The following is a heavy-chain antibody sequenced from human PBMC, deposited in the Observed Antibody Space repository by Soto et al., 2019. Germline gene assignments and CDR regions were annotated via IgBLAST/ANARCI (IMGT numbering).Heavy chain of an antibody. CDR3: AKDTQYYDYIWGSYRYQIDY. D-gene: IGHD3-16*02. CDR1: GFTFSSYA. Sequence: GGSLRLSCAASGFTFSSYAMSWVRQAPGKGLEWVSAISGSGGSTYYADSVKGRFTISRDNSKNTLYLQMNSLRAEDTAVYYCAKDTQYYDYIWGSYRYQIDYWGQGTLVTVSS. J-gene: IGHJ4*02. CDR2: ISGSGGST. V-gene: IGHV3-23*01.